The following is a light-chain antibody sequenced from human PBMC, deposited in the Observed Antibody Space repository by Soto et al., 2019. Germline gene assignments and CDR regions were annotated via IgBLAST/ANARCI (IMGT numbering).Light chain of an antibody. J-gene: IGLJ2*01. CDR3: STWDASLSSVL. CDR2: END. CDR1: SSTLGSNN. Sequence: QSVLTQPPSASGTPGQRVTVSCSGSSSTLGSNNVAWYTKLAGSAPKLLIYENDQRPSRVPDRVSGSKSGTSASLAIRGLRPEDEATYYCSTWDASLSSVLLGGGTKLTVL. V-gene: IGLV1-47*01.